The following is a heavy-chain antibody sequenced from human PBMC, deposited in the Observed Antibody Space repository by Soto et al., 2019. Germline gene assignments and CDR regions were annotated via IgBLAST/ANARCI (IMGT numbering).Heavy chain of an antibody. CDR2: ISRSSSSI. D-gene: IGHD3-3*02. J-gene: IGHJ4*02. CDR1: GFTFSSYS. Sequence: GGSLRLSCAASGFTFSSYSMSWVRQAPGKGLEWVSYISRSSSSIYYADSVKGRFSISRDNAKNSLYLQMNSLTAADTAVYYCAARHFWSGPWTDTRLDYWGQGTLVTVSS. CDR3: AARHFWSGPWTDTRLDY. V-gene: IGHV3-48*01.